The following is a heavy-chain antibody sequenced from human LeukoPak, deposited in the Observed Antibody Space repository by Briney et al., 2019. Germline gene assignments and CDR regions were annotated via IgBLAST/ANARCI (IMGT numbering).Heavy chain of an antibody. CDR1: GFTFSSYS. CDR2: ISSSSSYI. Sequence: GGSLRLSCAASGFTFSSYSMNWVRQAPGKGLEWVSSISSSSSYIYYADSVKGRFTISRDNAKNSLYLQMNSLRAEDTAVYYCARDILWFGELLPRDYYYYGMDVWGKGTTVTVSS. CDR3: ARDILWFGELLPRDYYYYGMDV. J-gene: IGHJ6*04. V-gene: IGHV3-21*01. D-gene: IGHD3-10*01.